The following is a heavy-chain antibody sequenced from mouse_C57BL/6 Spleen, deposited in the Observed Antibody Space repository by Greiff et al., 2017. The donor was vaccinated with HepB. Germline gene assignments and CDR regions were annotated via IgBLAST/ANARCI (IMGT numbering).Heavy chain of an antibody. V-gene: IGHV1-61*01. D-gene: IGHD2-2*01. CDR1: GYTFTSYW. J-gene: IGHJ3*01. CDR3: SRWGYDRAAWFAY. Sequence: QVQLQQPGAELVRPGSSVKLSCKASGYTFTSYWMDWVKQRPGQGLEWIGNIYPSDSETHYNQKFKDKATLTVEKSSSTAYMKLSNLTSEDSAVYYCSRWGYDRAAWFAYWGQGTLVTVSA. CDR2: IYPSDSET.